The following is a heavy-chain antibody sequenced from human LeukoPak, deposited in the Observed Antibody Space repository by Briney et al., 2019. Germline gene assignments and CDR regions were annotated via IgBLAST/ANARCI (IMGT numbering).Heavy chain of an antibody. Sequence: SETLSLTCIVSGGSINSHYWSWVRQPPGKGLEWVGYIFYSGRTDYNPSLKSRVTISVDRSQNQFSLNLRSVTAADTAVYYCARGWELEYNWFDPWGQGTLVTVSS. J-gene: IGHJ5*02. D-gene: IGHD1-26*01. CDR1: GGSINSHY. V-gene: IGHV4-59*11. CDR2: IFYSGRT. CDR3: ARGWELEYNWFDP.